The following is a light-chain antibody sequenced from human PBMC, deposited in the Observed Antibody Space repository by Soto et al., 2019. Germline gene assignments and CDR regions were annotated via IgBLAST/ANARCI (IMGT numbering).Light chain of an antibody. J-gene: IGKJ1*01. CDR3: QQYGSSPRT. CDR1: QTVSSY. Sequence: EVGVTKSPATLSLSPGERATLSCRASQTVSSYLAWYQQKPGQAPRLLIYDASNRATGIPDRFSGSGSGTDFTLTISRLEPEDFAVYYCQQYGSSPRTFGQGTKVDI. V-gene: IGKV3-20*01. CDR2: DAS.